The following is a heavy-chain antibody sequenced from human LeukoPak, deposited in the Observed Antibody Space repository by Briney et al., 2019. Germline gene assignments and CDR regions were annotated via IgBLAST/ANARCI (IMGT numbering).Heavy chain of an antibody. Sequence: GGSLRLSCAASGFTFSSYAMHWVRQAPGKGLEWVAVISYDGSNKYYADSVKGRFTISRDNSKNTLYLQMNSLRAEDTAVYYCARAGPRDSVDYWGQGTLVTVSS. D-gene: IGHD2-21*01. V-gene: IGHV3-30-3*01. J-gene: IGHJ4*02. CDR1: GFTFSSYA. CDR2: ISYDGSNK. CDR3: ARAGPRDSVDY.